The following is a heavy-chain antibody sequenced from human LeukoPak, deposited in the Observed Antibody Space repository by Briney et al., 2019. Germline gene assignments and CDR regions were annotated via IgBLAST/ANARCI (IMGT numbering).Heavy chain of an antibody. CDR3: ARRHYGSGNIDS. V-gene: IGHV4-39*01. J-gene: IGHJ4*02. CDR1: SDSISSSSYL. CDR2: IYSNGHI. Sequence: SETLSLTCSVSSDSISSSSYLWVWVRQPPGKGLEWIGDIYSNGHISYNPSLKSRAAISVDTSKNQFSLNLSSVTAADTAVYYCARRHYGSGNIDSWGQGALVTVSS. D-gene: IGHD3-10*01.